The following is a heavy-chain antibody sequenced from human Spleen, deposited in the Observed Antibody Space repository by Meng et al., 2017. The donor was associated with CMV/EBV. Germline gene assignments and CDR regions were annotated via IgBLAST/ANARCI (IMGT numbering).Heavy chain of an antibody. CDR2: INPNSGVT. Sequence: ASVKVSCKASGYTFTGYYMHWVRQAPGQGLEWMGWINPNSGVTNYPQKFQARVTMTWDTSITTAYMELSRLRSDDTAVYYCARDHNWGPDHWGQGTLVTVSS. V-gene: IGHV1-2*02. CDR3: ARDHNWGPDH. D-gene: IGHD1-1*01. J-gene: IGHJ4*02. CDR1: GYTFTGYY.